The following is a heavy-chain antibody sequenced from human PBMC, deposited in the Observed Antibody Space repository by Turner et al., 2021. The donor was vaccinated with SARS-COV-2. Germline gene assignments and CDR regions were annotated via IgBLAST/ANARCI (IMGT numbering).Heavy chain of an antibody. CDR2: IYTIALT. CDR1: GGSISSSY. V-gene: IGHV4-4*07. D-gene: IGHD6-19*01. Sequence: QVQLQESGPGLVKPSETRSLTCTVSGGSISSSYWSWIRQPAGKGVEWIGRIYTIALTTYNPSLKSRVTMSVDTSKNQFSLRLTSVTAADTAVYYCARDRKYITGRSVLYYFDHWGPGTLVTVSS. J-gene: IGHJ4*02. CDR3: ARDRKYITGRSVLYYFDH.